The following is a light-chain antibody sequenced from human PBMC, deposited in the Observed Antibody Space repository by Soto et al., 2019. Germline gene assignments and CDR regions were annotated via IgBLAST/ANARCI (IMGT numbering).Light chain of an antibody. V-gene: IGLV2-11*01. CDR3: CSYAGSYTVL. CDR1: SSDVGGYKY. Sequence: QSALTQPRSVSGSPGQPVTISCTGTSSDVGGYKYVSWYQQHPGKVPNLIIYDVSERPSGVPDRFSGSKSGNTASLSISGLQAEDEADYYCCSYAGSYTVLFGGGTKLTVL. J-gene: IGLJ2*01. CDR2: DVS.